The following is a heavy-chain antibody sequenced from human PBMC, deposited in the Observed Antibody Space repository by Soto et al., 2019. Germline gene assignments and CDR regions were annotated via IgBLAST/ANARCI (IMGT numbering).Heavy chain of an antibody. V-gene: IGHV1-2*02. CDR2: INPNSGGT. CDR1: GYTFTGYY. D-gene: IGHD6-13*01. Sequence: ASVKVSCKASGYTFTGYYMHWVRQAPGQGREWMGWINPNSGGTNYAQKFQGRVTMTRDTSISTAYMELSRLRSDDTAVYYCARNIAAAGTGYYYYGMDVWGQGXTVTVSS. J-gene: IGHJ6*02. CDR3: ARNIAAAGTGYYYYGMDV.